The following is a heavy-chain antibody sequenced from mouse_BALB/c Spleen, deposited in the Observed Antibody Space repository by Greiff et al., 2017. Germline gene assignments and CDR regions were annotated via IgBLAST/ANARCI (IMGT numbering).Heavy chain of an antibody. CDR1: GYSFTSYW. CDR2: IDPSDSET. Sequence: VQLQQSGPQLVRPGASVKISCKASGYSFTSYWMHWVKQRPGQGLEWIGMIDPSDSETRLNQKFKDKATLTVDKSSSTAYMQLSSPTSEDSAVYYCAPGSGNYPYAMDYWGQGTSVTVSS. D-gene: IGHD2-1*01. V-gene: IGHV1-74*01. CDR3: APGSGNYPYAMDY. J-gene: IGHJ4*01.